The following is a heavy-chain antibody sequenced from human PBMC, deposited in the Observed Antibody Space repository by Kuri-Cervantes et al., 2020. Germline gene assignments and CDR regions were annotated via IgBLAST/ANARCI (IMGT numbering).Heavy chain of an antibody. CDR1: GGSFSGYY. V-gene: IGHV4-31*11. Sequence: LRLSCAVYGGSFSGYYWSWIRQHPGKGLEWIGYIYYSGSTYYNPSLKSRVTISVDTSKNQFSLKLSSVTAADTAVYYCARLVVPAAPFDYWGQGTLVTVSS. J-gene: IGHJ4*02. CDR2: IYYSGST. CDR3: ARLVVPAAPFDY. D-gene: IGHD2-2*01.